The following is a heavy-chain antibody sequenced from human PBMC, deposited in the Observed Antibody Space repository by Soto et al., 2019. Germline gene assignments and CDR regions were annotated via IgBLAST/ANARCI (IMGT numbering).Heavy chain of an antibody. J-gene: IGHJ4*02. CDR2: IHYTGGT. Sequence: QVQLQESGPGLVKASQTLTLTCTVSGDSIRSGDFYWSWIRQPPGKGLEWIGYIHYTGGTYYNPSLMTRSTVSVDTSKNQFSLKLRSVTAADTAVYYCATCGGDCFFDYWGQGTLVTVSS. V-gene: IGHV4-30-4*01. CDR3: ATCGGDCFFDY. CDR1: GDSIRSGDFY. D-gene: IGHD2-21*02.